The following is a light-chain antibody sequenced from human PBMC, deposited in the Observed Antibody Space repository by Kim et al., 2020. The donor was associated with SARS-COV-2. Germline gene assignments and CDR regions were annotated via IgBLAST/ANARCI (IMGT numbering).Light chain of an antibody. V-gene: IGKV4-1*01. CDR2: WAS. J-gene: IGKJ2*01. CDR1: QSVLDRSNNQIY. CDR3: QQYYSSPFT. Sequence: DIAMTQYPDSLAVSLGARATINCKSSQSVLDRSNNQIYLAWYQQKPGQPPKLLISWASIRESGVPDRISGSGSGTDFTLTISSLQAEDVALYYCQQYYSSPFTFGQGTKLEI.